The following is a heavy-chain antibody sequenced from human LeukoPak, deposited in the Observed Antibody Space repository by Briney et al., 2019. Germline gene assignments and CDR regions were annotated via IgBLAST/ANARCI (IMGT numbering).Heavy chain of an antibody. Sequence: PSETLSLTCTVSLGSISSYYWNWIRQPPGKGLEWIGYGSYSGSTDYNPSLKSRVTISVDTSKNQFSLKLSSVTAADTAVYYCARVPAAGTGPDSWGQGTLVTVSS. D-gene: IGHD6-13*01. CDR1: LGSISSYY. J-gene: IGHJ4*02. CDR2: GSYSGST. V-gene: IGHV4-59*01. CDR3: ARVPAAGTGPDS.